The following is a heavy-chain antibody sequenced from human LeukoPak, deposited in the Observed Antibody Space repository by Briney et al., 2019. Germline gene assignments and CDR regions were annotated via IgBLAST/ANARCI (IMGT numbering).Heavy chain of an antibody. D-gene: IGHD6-19*01. V-gene: IGHV3-53*01. Sequence: AGGSLRLSCAASGFTVSSNYMSWVRQAPGKGLEWVSVIYSGGSTYYADSVKGRFTISRDNSKNTLYLQMNSLRAEDTAVYYCARDRDSSGWYRAFDIWGQGTTVTVSS. J-gene: IGHJ3*02. CDR2: IYSGGST. CDR3: ARDRDSSGWYRAFDI. CDR1: GFTVSSNY.